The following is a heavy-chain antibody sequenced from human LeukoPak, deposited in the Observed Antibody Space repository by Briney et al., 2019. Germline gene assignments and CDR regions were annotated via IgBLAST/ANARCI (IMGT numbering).Heavy chain of an antibody. Sequence: GGSLRLSCAASGFTFTNAWMNWVRQAPGKGLEWVGRIKSKADGETIDYAAPVKGRFTFSRDDSKNMLYLQMNSLKSEDTAVYYCSTLTSRGLPDSWGQGTLVTVSS. D-gene: IGHD1-20*01. CDR1: GFTFTNAW. CDR2: IKSKADGETI. J-gene: IGHJ4*02. V-gene: IGHV3-15*07. CDR3: STLTSRGLPDS.